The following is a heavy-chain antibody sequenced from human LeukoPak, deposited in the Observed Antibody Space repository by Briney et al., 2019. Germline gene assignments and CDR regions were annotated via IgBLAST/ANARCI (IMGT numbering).Heavy chain of an antibody. Sequence: GGSLRLSCAASGFTFSNFAMTWVRQAPGKGLQWVSALSGTGGSTYYAGFLEGRLTISRDNSNSTLYLQIHSLTAEDTAVYYCAKSGLPGPPAWFDPWGQGTLVIVSS. CDR3: AKSGLPGPPAWFDP. D-gene: IGHD1-14*01. J-gene: IGHJ5*02. CDR2: LSGTGGST. V-gene: IGHV3-23*01. CDR1: GFTFSNFA.